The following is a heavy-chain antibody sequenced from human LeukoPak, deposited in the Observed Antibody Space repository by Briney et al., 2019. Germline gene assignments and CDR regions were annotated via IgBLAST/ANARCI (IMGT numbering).Heavy chain of an antibody. CDR2: IRSKAYGGTT. J-gene: IGHJ3*02. CDR3: EVVTAGSAFDI. CDR1: VFTFGDYA. D-gene: IGHD2-21*02. Sequence: PVRALRLSCTASVFTFGDYAMRWFRQAPGKGLEWVGFIRSKAYGGTTGYAASVKGRFTISRDDSKSIAYLQMNSLKTEGAAVYYCEVVTAGSAFDIWGQGTMVTVSS. V-gene: IGHV3-49*03.